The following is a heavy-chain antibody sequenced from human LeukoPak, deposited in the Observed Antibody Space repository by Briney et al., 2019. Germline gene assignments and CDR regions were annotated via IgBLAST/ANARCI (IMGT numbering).Heavy chain of an antibody. Sequence: SETLSLTCAVSGYPISSGYYWGWIRQPPGKGLEWIGSILHSGNTYYNASLKSRVTISVDTSKNQFSLKLNSVTAADTAVYYCARVVAGSSSGWFDFDYWGQGILVTVSS. J-gene: IGHJ4*02. CDR1: GYPISSGYY. D-gene: IGHD6-19*01. V-gene: IGHV4-38-2*01. CDR2: ILHSGNT. CDR3: ARVVAGSSSGWFDFDY.